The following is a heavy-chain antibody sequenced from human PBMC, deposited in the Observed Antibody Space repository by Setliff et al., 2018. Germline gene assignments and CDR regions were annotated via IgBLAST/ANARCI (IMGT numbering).Heavy chain of an antibody. D-gene: IGHD3-3*01. CDR3: ARFLEWSRGTYYYYGMDV. CDR2: ISAYNGNT. Sequence: ASVKVSCKASGYTFTSYGIRWVRQAPGQGLEWMGWISAYNGNTNYAQKLQGRVTMTTDTSTSTAYMELRSLRSDDTAVYYCARFLEWSRGTYYYYGMDVWGQGATVTVSS. V-gene: IGHV1-18*01. J-gene: IGHJ6*02. CDR1: GYTFTSYG.